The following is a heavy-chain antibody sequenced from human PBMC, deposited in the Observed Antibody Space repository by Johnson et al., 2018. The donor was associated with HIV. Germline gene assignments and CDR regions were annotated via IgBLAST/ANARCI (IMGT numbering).Heavy chain of an antibody. CDR3: AKDQYRKLTTVAGI. CDR1: GFTFRSYD. CDR2: IGTAGDT. Sequence: VQLVESGGGLVQPGGSLRLSCAASGFTFRSYDMHWVRQAPGKGLKWVSAIGTAGDTYYPGSVKGRFTISRDNSKNTLYLQMNSLRAEDTAVYYCAKDQYRKLTTVAGIWGQGTMVTVSS. V-gene: IGHV3-13*01. J-gene: IGHJ3*02. D-gene: IGHD4-17*01.